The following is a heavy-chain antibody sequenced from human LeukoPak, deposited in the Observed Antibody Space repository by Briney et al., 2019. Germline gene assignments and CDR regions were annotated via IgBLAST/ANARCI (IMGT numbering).Heavy chain of an antibody. J-gene: IGHJ4*02. D-gene: IGHD5-24*01. CDR3: ARSGGATISFDY. CDR2: IIPIFGIA. Sequence: SSVKVSCKASGGTFSSYAISWVRQAPGQGLEWMGRIIPIFGIANYAQKFQGRVTITADKSTSTAYMELSSLRSEDTAVYYCARSGGATISFDYWGQGTLVTVSS. V-gene: IGHV1-69*04. CDR1: GGTFSSYA.